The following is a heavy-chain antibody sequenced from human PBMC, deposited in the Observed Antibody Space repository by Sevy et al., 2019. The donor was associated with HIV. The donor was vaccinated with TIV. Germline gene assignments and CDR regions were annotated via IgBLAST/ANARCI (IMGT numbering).Heavy chain of an antibody. V-gene: IGHV4-59*08. D-gene: IGHD1-26*01. CDR1: GGSITSLY. CDR3: AGENAWGRGYS. J-gene: IGHJ4*02. Sequence: SETLSLTCTVSGGSITSLYWNWIRQPPGKGREWIANIYYNGHINYNPSLKNRVTLSLDTSKNQFSLRLSSVTAADTAMYYCAGENAWGRGYSWGQGTLVTVSS. CDR2: IYYNGHI.